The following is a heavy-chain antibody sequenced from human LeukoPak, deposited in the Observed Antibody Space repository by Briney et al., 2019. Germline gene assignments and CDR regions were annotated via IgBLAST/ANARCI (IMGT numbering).Heavy chain of an antibody. Sequence: PGGSLRLSCAASGXTFSTDRMNWVRQAPGKGLEWVSYISSSSSTIYYADSVKGRFTISRDNAKNSLYLQMNSLRDEDTAVYYCARESNSLDYWGQGTLVTVSS. CDR1: GXTFSTDR. CDR3: ARESNSLDY. CDR2: ISSSSSTI. D-gene: IGHD4-11*01. J-gene: IGHJ4*02. V-gene: IGHV3-48*02.